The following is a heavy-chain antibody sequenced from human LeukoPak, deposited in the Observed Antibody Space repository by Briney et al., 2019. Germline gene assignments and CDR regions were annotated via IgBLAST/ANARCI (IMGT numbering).Heavy chain of an antibody. Sequence: GASVKVSCKVSGYTLTELSMHWVRQAPGKGLEWMGGFDPEDGETIYAQKFQGRVTMTEDTSTDTAYMELSSLRSEDTAVYYCARGLEPDFWSGSLIDYWGQGTLVTVSS. CDR3: ARGLEPDFWSGSLIDY. CDR2: FDPEDGET. D-gene: IGHD3-3*01. V-gene: IGHV1-24*01. J-gene: IGHJ4*02. CDR1: GYTLTELS.